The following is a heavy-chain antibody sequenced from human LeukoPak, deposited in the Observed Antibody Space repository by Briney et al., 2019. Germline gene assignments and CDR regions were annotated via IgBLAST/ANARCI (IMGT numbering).Heavy chain of an antibody. CDR2: IYHSGST. CDR1: GGSMSSFTW. Sequence: SETLSLTCAVSGGSMSSFTWRSWVRQPPGKGLEWIGEIYHSGSTNYNSSLKSRVTISVDKSKNQFSLKLSSVTAADTAVYYCARDRYYYGSGTIDAFDIWGQGTMVTVSS. D-gene: IGHD3-10*01. J-gene: IGHJ3*02. V-gene: IGHV4-4*02. CDR3: ARDRYYYGSGTIDAFDI.